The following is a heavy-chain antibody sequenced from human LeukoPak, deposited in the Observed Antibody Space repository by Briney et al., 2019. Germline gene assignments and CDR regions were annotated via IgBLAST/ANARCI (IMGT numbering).Heavy chain of an antibody. CDR2: ISISSNYI. J-gene: IGHJ4*02. CDR3: ARDSGGATIFGVLGY. D-gene: IGHD3-3*01. CDR1: GFIFSSYA. V-gene: IGHV3-21*01. Sequence: GGSLRLSCAASGFIFSSYAMHWVRQAPGKGLEWVSSISISSNYIYYTDSVKGRFTISRDNVKNSLYLQMNSLRAEDTAVYYCARDSGGATIFGVLGYWGQGTLVTVSS.